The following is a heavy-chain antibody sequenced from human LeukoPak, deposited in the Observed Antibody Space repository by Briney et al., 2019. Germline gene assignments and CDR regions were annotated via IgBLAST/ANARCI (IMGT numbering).Heavy chain of an antibody. V-gene: IGHV3-23*01. Sequence: GGSLRLSCAASGFTFSSYAMYWVRQAPGKGLEWVSSISGSGGRTYYADSVKGRFSISRDNSKDTLSLQMNSLRSEDTAVYYCARVGRTVADNGIDYWGQGTLVTVSS. CDR2: ISGSGGRT. D-gene: IGHD6-19*01. CDR3: ARVGRTVADNGIDY. CDR1: GFTFSSYA. J-gene: IGHJ4*02.